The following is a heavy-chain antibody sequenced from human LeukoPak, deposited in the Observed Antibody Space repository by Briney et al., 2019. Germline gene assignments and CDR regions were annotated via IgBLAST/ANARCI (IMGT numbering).Heavy chain of an antibody. J-gene: IGHJ4*02. CDR1: GYTLTELS. Sequence: ASVKVSSKVSGYTLTELSMHWVRQAPGKGLEWMGGFDPEDGETIYAQKFQGRVTMTRDMSTSTVYMELSSLRSEDTAVYYCARDSSGYFYWGQGTLVTVSS. CDR3: ARDSSGYFY. D-gene: IGHD3-22*01. CDR2: FDPEDGET. V-gene: IGHV1-24*01.